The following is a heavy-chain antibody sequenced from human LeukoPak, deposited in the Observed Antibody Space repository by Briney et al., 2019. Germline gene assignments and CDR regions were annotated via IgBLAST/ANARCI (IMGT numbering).Heavy chain of an antibody. Sequence: PGGSLRLSCAASGFTFSSYGMHWVRQAPGKGLEWVAVISYDGSNEYYADSVKGRFTISRDNSKNTLYLQMNSLRAEDTAVYYCARSTGGYSSGWYGRLSDYWGQGTLVTVSS. V-gene: IGHV3-30*03. J-gene: IGHJ4*02. CDR3: ARSTGGYSSGWYGRLSDY. CDR2: ISYDGSNE. CDR1: GFTFSSYG. D-gene: IGHD6-19*01.